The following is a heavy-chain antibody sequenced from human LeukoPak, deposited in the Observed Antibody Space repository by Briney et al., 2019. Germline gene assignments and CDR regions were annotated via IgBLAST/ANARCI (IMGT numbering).Heavy chain of an antibody. CDR3: AKASRSSGSSRPFDY. CDR2: ISGSGGNT. V-gene: IGHV3-23*01. D-gene: IGHD1-26*01. Sequence: GGSLRLSCAASGFTFSSYAISWVRQAPGKGLEWVSAISGSGGNTYYADSVKGRFTISRDNSKNTLYLLMNSLRAEDTAVYYCAKASRSSGSSRPFDYWRQGTLVTVSS. CDR1: GFTFSSYA. J-gene: IGHJ4*02.